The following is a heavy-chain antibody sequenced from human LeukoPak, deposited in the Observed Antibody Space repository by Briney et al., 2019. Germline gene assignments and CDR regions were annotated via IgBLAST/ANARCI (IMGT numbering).Heavy chain of an antibody. J-gene: IGHJ4*02. Sequence: PGGSLRLSCATSGFSVSSYWLHWVRQSPAKGLVWVSRVNGNGRSTSYADSVKGRFTISRDNAKNTLYLHMTSLRVEDSAVYYCVRSFRIPYCSGISCYPTDFDFWGQGTLVTVSS. CDR3: VRSFRIPYCSGISCYPTDFDF. CDR2: VNGNGRST. CDR1: GFSVSSYW. D-gene: IGHD2-15*01. V-gene: IGHV3-74*01.